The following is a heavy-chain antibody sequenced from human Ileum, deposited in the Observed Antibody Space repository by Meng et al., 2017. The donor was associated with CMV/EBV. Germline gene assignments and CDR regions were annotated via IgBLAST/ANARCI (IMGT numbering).Heavy chain of an antibody. CDR2: INTNTGNP. D-gene: IGHD6-13*01. V-gene: IGHV7-4-1*02. Sequence: CKNSGYSFMSYGINWVREAPGQRLEWMGWINTNTGNPTYAQDFTGHFVFSLDTSVSTAYLQISDLRAEDTAVYYCTRGAGAHSSKFDYWGQGTLVTVSS. J-gene: IGHJ4*02. CDR1: GYSFMSYG. CDR3: TRGAGAHSSKFDY.